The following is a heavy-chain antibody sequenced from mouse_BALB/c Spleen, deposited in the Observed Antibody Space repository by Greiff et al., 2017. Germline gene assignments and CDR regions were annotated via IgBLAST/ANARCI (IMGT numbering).Heavy chain of an antibody. CDR3: ARPYGNYLWFAY. V-gene: IGHV5-17*02. Sequence: DVKLVESGGGLVQPGGSRKLSCAASGFTFSSFGMHWVRQAPEKGLEWVAYISSGSSTIYYADTVKGRFTISRDNPKNTLFLQMTSLRSEDTAMYYCARPYGNYLWFAYWGQGTLVTVSA. J-gene: IGHJ3*01. CDR2: ISSGSSTI. D-gene: IGHD2-1*01. CDR1: GFTFSSFG.